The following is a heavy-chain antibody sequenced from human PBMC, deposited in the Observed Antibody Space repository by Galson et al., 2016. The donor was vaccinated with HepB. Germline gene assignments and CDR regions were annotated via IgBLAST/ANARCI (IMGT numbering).Heavy chain of an antibody. CDR1: GYNFDTHG. J-gene: IGHJ4*02. CDR2: ISAYNGNI. CDR3: ARTDNYLESSGPIDY. V-gene: IGHV1-18*01. Sequence: SVKVSCKASGYNFDTHGISWVRQAPGQGLEWMGWISAYNGNINYAQKFQGRVSMTTDTSTSTASMELRSLRSDDTAVYFCARTDNYLESSGPIDYWGQGTLVTVSS. D-gene: IGHD6-19*01.